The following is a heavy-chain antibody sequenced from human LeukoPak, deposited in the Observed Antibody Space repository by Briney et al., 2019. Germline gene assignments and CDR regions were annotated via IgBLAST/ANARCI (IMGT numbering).Heavy chain of an antibody. CDR1: GFTFSNYM. V-gene: IGHV3-74*01. Sequence: GGSLRLSCAASGFTFSNYMMHWVRQAPGKGLLWVSRIKSDGITITYADSVKGRFTISRDNAKNTLYLQMNSLRAEDTAVYYCLRDLNWSLDQWGQGTLVTVSS. D-gene: IGHD1-20*01. CDR3: LRDLNWSLDQ. CDR2: IKSDGITI. J-gene: IGHJ4*02.